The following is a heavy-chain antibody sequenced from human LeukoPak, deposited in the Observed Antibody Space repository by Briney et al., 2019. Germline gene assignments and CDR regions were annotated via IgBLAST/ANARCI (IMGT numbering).Heavy chain of an antibody. CDR1: GYTFSCYY. V-gene: IGHV1-2*02. Sequence: ASVKVSCKASGYTFSCYYMHWVRQAPGQGLEWVGWINPNSGGTNYQGRVTMTRDTSISTAYMELSRLLSGDTAVYYCARGKTMVYCGGDCYRFDNWGQGTLVTVSS. CDR2: INPNSGGT. CDR3: ARGKTMVYCGGDCYRFDN. D-gene: IGHD2-21*02. J-gene: IGHJ4*02.